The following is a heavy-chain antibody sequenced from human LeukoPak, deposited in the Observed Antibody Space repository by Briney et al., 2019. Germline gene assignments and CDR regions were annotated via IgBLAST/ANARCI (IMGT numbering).Heavy chain of an antibody. V-gene: IGHV3-23*01. D-gene: IGHD3-10*01. Sequence: GGSLRLSCAASGFTFSSYAMSWVRQAPGKGLEWVSAISGSGGSTYYAHSVKGRFTISGDNSKNTLYLQMNSLRAEDTAVYYCAKALRFGEFFDYWGQGTLVTVSS. J-gene: IGHJ4*02. CDR1: GFTFSSYA. CDR2: ISGSGGST. CDR3: AKALRFGEFFDY.